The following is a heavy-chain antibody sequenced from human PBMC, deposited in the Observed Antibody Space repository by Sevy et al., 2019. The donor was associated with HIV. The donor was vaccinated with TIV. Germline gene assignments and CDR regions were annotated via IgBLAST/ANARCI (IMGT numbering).Heavy chain of an antibody. CDR2: ISGSGGST. Sequence: GGSLRLSCAASGFTFSSYAMSWVRQAPGKGLEWVSAISGSGGSTYYANSVKGRFTISRDKSKNTLYLQMNSLRAEDTAVYYCAKEGYYYDSSGYSDYFDYWGQGTLVTVSS. J-gene: IGHJ4*02. CDR1: GFTFSSYA. D-gene: IGHD3-22*01. V-gene: IGHV3-23*01. CDR3: AKEGYYYDSSGYSDYFDY.